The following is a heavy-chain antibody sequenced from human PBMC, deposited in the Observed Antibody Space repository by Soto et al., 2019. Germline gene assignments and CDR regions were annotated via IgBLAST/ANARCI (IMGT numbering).Heavy chain of an antibody. CDR1: GFTFSNYA. D-gene: IGHD3-10*01. CDR2: ISGSGTTT. V-gene: IGHV3-23*01. J-gene: IGHJ6*02. CDR3: AKEGDYDPGSKYGMDV. Sequence: GGSLRLSCAASGFTFSNYAMSWVRQAPGKGLEWVSVISGSGTTTYGANSVKGRFTISRDNSKNTLYLQMNSLGAEDTAIYYCAKEGDYDPGSKYGMDVWGQGTTGTVSS.